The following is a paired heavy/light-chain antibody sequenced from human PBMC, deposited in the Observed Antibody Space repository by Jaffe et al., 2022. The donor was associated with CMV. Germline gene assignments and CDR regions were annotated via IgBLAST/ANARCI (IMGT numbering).Light chain of an antibody. V-gene: IGLV3-21*04. CDR3: QVWDPSSDHPV. J-gene: IGLJ3*02. CDR2: YDT. CDR1: NIETKS. Sequence: SYVLTQPPSVSVAPGKTASITCGGNNIETKSVHWYQQKPDQAPVLVIYYDTDRPSGIPERFSGSNSGNAATLTISRVEAGDEADYYCQVWDPSSDHPVFGGGTKLTVL.
Heavy chain of an antibody. Sequence: QVQLQESGPGLVKPSQTLSLTCTVSGGSFSSGNFYWSWIRQRPGKGLEWIGYIYYNGDTYYDPSLRSRLTMSLDTSKNHFSLRLSSVTAADTAVYYCARGNAYMAAYYFDYWGQGTLVTVSS. D-gene: IGHD3-16*01. CDR1: GGSFSSGNFY. V-gene: IGHV4-31*03. CDR3: ARGNAYMAAYYFDY. CDR2: IYYNGDT. J-gene: IGHJ4*02.